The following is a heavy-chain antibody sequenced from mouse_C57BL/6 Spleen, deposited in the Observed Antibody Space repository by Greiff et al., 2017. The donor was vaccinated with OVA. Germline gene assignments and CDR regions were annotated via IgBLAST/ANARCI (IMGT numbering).Heavy chain of an antibody. CDR3: AREGGYIDV. CDR2: IHPNSGST. CDR1: GYTFTSYW. V-gene: IGHV1-64*01. Sequence: QVQLQQPGAELVKPGASVKLSCKASGYTFTSYWMHWVKQRPGHGLEWIGMIHPNSGSTNYNEKFKSKATLTVDKSSSTAYMQLSSLPSEDSAVYYGAREGGYIDVWGTGTTVTVSS. J-gene: IGHJ1*03.